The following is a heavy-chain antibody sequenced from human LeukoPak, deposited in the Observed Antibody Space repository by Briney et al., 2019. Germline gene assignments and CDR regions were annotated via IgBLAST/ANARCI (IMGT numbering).Heavy chain of an antibody. CDR1: GFTFSSYA. J-gene: IGHJ4*02. Sequence: GGSLRLSCAASGFTFSSYAMSWVRQAPGKGLEWVSAISGSGGSTYYADSVKGRFTISRDNSKNTLYLQMNSLRAEDTAVYYCAKTPYLVGATNYFDYWGQGTLVTVSS. D-gene: IGHD1-26*01. CDR2: ISGSGGST. CDR3: AKTPYLVGATNYFDY. V-gene: IGHV3-23*01.